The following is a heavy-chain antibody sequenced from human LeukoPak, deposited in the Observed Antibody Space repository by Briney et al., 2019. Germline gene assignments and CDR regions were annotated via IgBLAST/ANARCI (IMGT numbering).Heavy chain of an antibody. CDR1: GDSISSSSYY. CDR2: IYYSGST. Sequence: SETLSLTCTVSGDSISSSSYYWGWIRQPPGKGLEWTGSIYYSGSTYYNPSLKSRVTISIDTSKNQFSLKLNSVTAADTAVYYCVRRKPRQTFDYWSQGTLVTVSS. J-gene: IGHJ4*02. CDR3: VRRKPRQTFDY. V-gene: IGHV4-39*01.